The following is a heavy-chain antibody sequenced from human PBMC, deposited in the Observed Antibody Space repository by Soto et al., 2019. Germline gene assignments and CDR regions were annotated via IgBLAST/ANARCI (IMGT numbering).Heavy chain of an antibody. CDR2: IYYDGST. J-gene: IGHJ5*02. Sequence: SETLSLTCTVSGGSISTTTSYWCWIRRPPGMGLEWIGRIYYDGSTSYNPSLKSRVTISVDTSKNQFSLRLHSVTAADTAVYYCARHDTRDWFDPWGQGTLVTVSS. V-gene: IGHV4-39*01. CDR3: ARHDTRDWFDP. CDR1: GGSISTTTSY.